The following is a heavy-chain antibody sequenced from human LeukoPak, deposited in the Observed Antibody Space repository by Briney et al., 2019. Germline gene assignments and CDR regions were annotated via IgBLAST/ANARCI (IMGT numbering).Heavy chain of an antibody. CDR1: GYSFTIYW. J-gene: IGHJ6*03. V-gene: IGHV5-51*01. CDR2: IYPGDSDT. D-gene: IGHD6-13*01. CDR3: ARQWYSSSWYYYVDV. Sequence: GESLKISCKGSGYSFTIYWIGWVRQMPGKGLEWMGIIYPGDSDTRYSPSFQGQVTISADKSISTAYLQWSSLKASDTAMYYCARQWYSSSWYYYVDVWGKGTTVTVSS.